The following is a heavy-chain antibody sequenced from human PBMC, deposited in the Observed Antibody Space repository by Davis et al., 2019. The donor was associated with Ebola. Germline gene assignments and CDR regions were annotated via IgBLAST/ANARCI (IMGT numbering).Heavy chain of an antibody. CDR3: ARGPWAHAFDI. D-gene: IGHD7-27*01. CDR2: ISWNSGSI. V-gene: IGHV3-9*01. J-gene: IGHJ3*02. Sequence: SLKISCAASGFTFDDYAMHWVRQAPGKGLEWVSGISWNSGSIGYADSVKGRFTISRDNAKNSLYLQMNSLRAEDTAVYYCARGPWAHAFDIWGQGTMVTVSS. CDR1: GFTFDDYA.